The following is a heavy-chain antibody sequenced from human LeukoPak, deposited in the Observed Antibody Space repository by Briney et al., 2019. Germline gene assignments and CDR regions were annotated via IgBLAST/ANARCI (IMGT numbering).Heavy chain of an antibody. CDR3: ARVGGMITFGGVTDELDY. Sequence: ASVTVSCTASGYTFTSYAMNWVRQAPGQGLEWMGWINTNTGNPTYAQGFTGRFVFSLDTSVSTAYLQISSLKAEDTAVYYCARVGGMITFGGVTDELDYWGQGTLVTVSS. J-gene: IGHJ4*02. CDR1: GYTFTSYA. V-gene: IGHV7-4-1*02. CDR2: INTNTGNP. D-gene: IGHD3-16*01.